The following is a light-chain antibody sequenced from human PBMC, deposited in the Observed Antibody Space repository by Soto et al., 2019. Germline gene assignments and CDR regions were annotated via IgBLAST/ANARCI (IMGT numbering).Light chain of an antibody. CDR1: QSISSS. CDR2: APS. V-gene: IGKV1-12*01. Sequence: DIQMTQSPSSVSASVGDRVTITCRASQSISSSLAWYQQKPGTVPKLLIYAPSSLQSGVPSRFSGSGAGTEFTLSITSLQPEDFGTYYCHQGDSFPITFGQGTRLDIK. CDR3: HQGDSFPIT. J-gene: IGKJ5*01.